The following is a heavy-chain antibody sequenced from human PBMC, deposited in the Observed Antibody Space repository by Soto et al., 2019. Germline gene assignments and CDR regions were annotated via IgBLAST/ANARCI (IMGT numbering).Heavy chain of an antibody. Sequence: PSETLSLTCTVSGGSITGGSISSYYWGWMRQPPGKGLEWIASFFIGGNTYYNPSLKSRVTTSVDTSKNQFSLKLSSVTAADTAVYYCARRYGSCFDYWGQGTLVTSPQ. J-gene: IGHJ4*02. V-gene: IGHV4-39*01. CDR3: ARRYGSCFDY. D-gene: IGHD5-18*01. CDR2: FFIGGNT. CDR1: GGSITGGSISSYY.